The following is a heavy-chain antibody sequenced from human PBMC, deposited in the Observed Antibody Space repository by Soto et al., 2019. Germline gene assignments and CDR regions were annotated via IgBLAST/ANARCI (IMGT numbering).Heavy chain of an antibody. CDR1: GYTFTSYG. D-gene: IGHD6-13*01. CDR2: ISAYNGNT. Sequence: PGASVKVSCKASGYTFTSYGISWVRQAPGQGLEWMGWISAYNGNTNYAQKLQGRVTMTTDTSTSTAYMELRSLRSDDTAVYYCASSQQLVEGGAFDIWGQGTMVTVSS. V-gene: IGHV1-18*01. J-gene: IGHJ3*02. CDR3: ASSQQLVEGGAFDI.